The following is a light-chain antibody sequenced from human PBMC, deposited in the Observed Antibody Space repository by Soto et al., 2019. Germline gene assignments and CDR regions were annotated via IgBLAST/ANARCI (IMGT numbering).Light chain of an antibody. Sequence: EIVLTQSPATLSLSPGEGATLSCRASQSINRYLAWYQQRPGQAPRLLIYDASNRATGIPARFSGSGSGADCTLTIRSLQPEDFAVYYCQQRANWPLTFGGGTKVEIK. CDR3: QQRANWPLT. CDR2: DAS. V-gene: IGKV3-11*01. J-gene: IGKJ4*01. CDR1: QSINRY.